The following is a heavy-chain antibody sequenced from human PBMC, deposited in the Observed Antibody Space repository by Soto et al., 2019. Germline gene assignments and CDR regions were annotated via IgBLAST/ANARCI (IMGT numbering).Heavy chain of an antibody. J-gene: IGHJ6*02. V-gene: IGHV3-23*01. CDR1: EFIFSSYA. CDR3: AKEGITTFGVVITVVDYYYYGMDV. D-gene: IGHD3-3*01. CDR2: ISGSGGST. Sequence: EVQLLESGGGLVQPGGSLRLSCAASEFIFSSYAMSWVRQAPEKGLEWVSAISGSGGSTYYADSVKGRFTISRDNSKNTLYLQMNSLRAEDTAVYYCAKEGITTFGVVITVVDYYYYGMDVWGQGTTVTVSS.